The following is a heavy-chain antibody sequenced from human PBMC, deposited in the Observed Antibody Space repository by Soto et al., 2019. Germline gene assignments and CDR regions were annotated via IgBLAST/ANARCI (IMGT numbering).Heavy chain of an antibody. J-gene: IGHJ4*02. V-gene: IGHV4-4*02. CDR1: GGSISSSNW. D-gene: IGHD1-26*01. Sequence: SETLSLTCAVSGGSISSSNWWSWVRQPPGKGLEWIGEIYHSGSTNYNPSLKSRVTISVDKSKNQFSLKLSSVTAADTAVYYCASGGSLGATGLWADYWGQGTLVTVSS. CDR2: IYHSGST. CDR3: ASGGSLGATGLWADY.